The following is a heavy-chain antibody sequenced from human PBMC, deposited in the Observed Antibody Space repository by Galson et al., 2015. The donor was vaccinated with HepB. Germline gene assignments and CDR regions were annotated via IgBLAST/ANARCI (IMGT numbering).Heavy chain of an antibody. CDR1: GFTFSSYA. J-gene: IGHJ4*02. CDR2: ISYDGSNK. D-gene: IGHD4-23*01. Sequence: SLRLSCAASGFTFSSYAMQWVRQAPGKGLEWVAVISYDGSNKYYADSVKGRFTISRDNSKNTLYLQMNSLRAEDTAVYYCARAFTTVVTGVDYWGQGTLVTVSS. V-gene: IGHV3-30-3*01. CDR3: ARAFTTVVTGVDY.